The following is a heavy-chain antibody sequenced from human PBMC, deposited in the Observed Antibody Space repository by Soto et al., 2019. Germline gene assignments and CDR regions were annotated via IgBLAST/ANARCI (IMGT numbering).Heavy chain of an antibody. CDR1: GFTFSSYC. Sequence: TGGSLRLSCAASGFTFSSYCMHWVRPAPGKGLEWVAVISYDGSNKYYADSVKGRFTISRDDSKNTLYLQMNSLRAEDTAVYYCAKGSNYRYYYGMDVWGQGTTVTVSS. CDR3: AKGSNYRYYYGMDV. CDR2: ISYDGSNK. J-gene: IGHJ6*02. V-gene: IGHV3-30*18. D-gene: IGHD4-4*01.